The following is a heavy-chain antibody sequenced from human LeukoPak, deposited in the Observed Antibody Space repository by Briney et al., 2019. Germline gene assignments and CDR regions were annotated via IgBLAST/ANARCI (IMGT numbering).Heavy chain of an antibody. Sequence: GGSLRLSCAASGFTFSGSALHWVRQASGKGLEWVGRIRSTANGYATAYAASVKGRFTISRDDSKNTAYLQMDSLKTEDTAVYYCAGTYYYDKGAFDIWGQGTMVTVSS. CDR1: GFTFSGSA. J-gene: IGHJ3*02. CDR3: AGTYYYDKGAFDI. D-gene: IGHD3-22*01. CDR2: IRSTANGYAT. V-gene: IGHV3-73*01.